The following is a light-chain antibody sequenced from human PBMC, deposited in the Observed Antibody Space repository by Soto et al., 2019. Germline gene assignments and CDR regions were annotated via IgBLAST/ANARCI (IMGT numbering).Light chain of an antibody. V-gene: IGKV2-28*01. CDR3: MQALQTPYT. J-gene: IGKJ5*01. CDR1: QSLLSSNGYNY. CDR2: LGS. Sequence: DIVMTQSPLSLPVTPGEPASISCRSTQSLLSSNGYNYVDWYLQKPGQSPQLLIYLGSNRASGVPDRVSGSEAGTDFTLKISRVEAEDVGVYYCMQALQTPYTFGQGTRLEI.